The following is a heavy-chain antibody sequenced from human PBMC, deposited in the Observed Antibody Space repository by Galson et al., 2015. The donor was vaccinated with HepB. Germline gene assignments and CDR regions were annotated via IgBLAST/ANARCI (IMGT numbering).Heavy chain of an antibody. D-gene: IGHD3-10*01. CDR3: AGNSSGAMDV. CDR1: GGTFSSYE. Sequence: SVKVSCKASGGTFSSYEINWVRQAPGQGLEWMGRIIPFLNIANHAQKFQGRVTITADKSTSTAYMELSNLRSEDTAVYYCAGNSSGAMDVWGKGTTVTVSS. V-gene: IGHV1-69*04. CDR2: IIPFLNIA. J-gene: IGHJ6*04.